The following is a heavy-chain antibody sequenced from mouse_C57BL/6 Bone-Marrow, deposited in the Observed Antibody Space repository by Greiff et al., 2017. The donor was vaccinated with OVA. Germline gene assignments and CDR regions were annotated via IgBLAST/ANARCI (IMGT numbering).Heavy chain of an antibody. CDR3: ARKGGGSFYYYAMDY. Sequence: VQLQQSGAELVKPGASVKMSCKASGYTFTSYWITWVKQRPGQGLEWIGDIYPGSGSTNYNEKFKSKATLTVDTSSSTAYMQLSSLTSEDSAVYYCARKGGGSFYYYAMDYWGQGTSVTVSS. CDR1: GYTFTSYW. V-gene: IGHV1-55*01. CDR2: IYPGSGST. D-gene: IGHD1-1*01. J-gene: IGHJ4*01.